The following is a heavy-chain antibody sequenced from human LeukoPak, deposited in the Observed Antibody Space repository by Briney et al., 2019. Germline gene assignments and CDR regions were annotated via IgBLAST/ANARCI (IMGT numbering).Heavy chain of an antibody. D-gene: IGHD2-2*02. J-gene: IGHJ6*02. CDR1: GGSFSGYY. CDR2: INHSGST. V-gene: IGHV4-34*01. CDR3: ARDGGSSPAAIADYYGMDV. Sequence: PSETLSLTCAVYGGSFSGYYWSWIRQPPGKGLEWIGEINHSGSTNYNPSLKSRVTTSVDTSKNQFSLKLSSVTAADTAVYYCARDGGSSPAAIADYYGMDVWGQGTTVTVSS.